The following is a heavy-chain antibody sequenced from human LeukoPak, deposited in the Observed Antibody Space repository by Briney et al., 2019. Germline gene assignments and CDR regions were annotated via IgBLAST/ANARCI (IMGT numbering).Heavy chain of an antibody. CDR1: GRSISSGDYY. CDR3: ARDAFFGHYFDY. V-gene: IGHV4-30-4*08. CDR2: IYYSGST. Sequence: SETLSLTCTVSGRSISSGDYYWSWIRQPPGKGLEWIGYIYYSGSTYYNPSLKSRVTISVDTSKNQFSLKLSSVTAADTAVYYCARDAFFGHYFDYWGQGTLVTVSS. D-gene: IGHD3-3*01. J-gene: IGHJ4*02.